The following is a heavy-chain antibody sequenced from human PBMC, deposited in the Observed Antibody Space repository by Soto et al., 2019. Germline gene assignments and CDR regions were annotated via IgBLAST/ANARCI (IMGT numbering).Heavy chain of an antibody. V-gene: IGHV1-69*04. Sequence: AASVKVSCKASGGTFSSYTISWVRQAPGQGLEWMGRIIPILGIANYAQKFQGRVTITADKSTSTAYMELSSLRSEDTAVYYCARDKVVTGSTYYYMDVWGKGTTVTVSS. CDR3: ARDKVVTGSTYYYMDV. J-gene: IGHJ6*03. CDR2: IIPILGIA. CDR1: GGTFSSYT. D-gene: IGHD2-21*02.